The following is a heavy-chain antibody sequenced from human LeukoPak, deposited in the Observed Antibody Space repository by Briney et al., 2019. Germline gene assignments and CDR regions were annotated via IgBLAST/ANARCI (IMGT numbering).Heavy chain of an antibody. CDR2: FDPEDGET. J-gene: IGHJ5*02. Sequence: ASVKVSCKVSGYTLTELPMHWVRQAPGKGLEWMGGFDPEDGETIYAQKFQGRVTMTEDTSTDTAYMELSSLRSEDTAVYYCATGPPVPLGYCSSTSCINWFDPWGQGTLVTVSS. D-gene: IGHD2-2*01. V-gene: IGHV1-24*01. CDR3: ATGPPVPLGYCSSTSCINWFDP. CDR1: GYTLTELP.